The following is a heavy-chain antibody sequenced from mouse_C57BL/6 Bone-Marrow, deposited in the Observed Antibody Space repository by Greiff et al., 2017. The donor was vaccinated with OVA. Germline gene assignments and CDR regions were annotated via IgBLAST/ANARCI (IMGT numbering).Heavy chain of an antibody. CDR1: GFNIKDDY. CDR2: IDPENGDT. Sequence: VQLQQSGAELVRPGASVKLSCTASGFNIKDDYMHWVKQRPEQGLEWIGWIDPENGDTEYASKFQGKATITADTSSNTAYLQLSSLTSEDTAVDYATTHPDSYGSSYWYFDVWGTGTTVTVSA. D-gene: IGHD1-1*01. J-gene: IGHJ1*03. V-gene: IGHV14-4*01. CDR3: TTHPDSYGSSYWYFDV.